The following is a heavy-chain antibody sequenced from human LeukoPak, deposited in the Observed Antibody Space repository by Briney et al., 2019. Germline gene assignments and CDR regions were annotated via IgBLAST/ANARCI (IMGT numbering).Heavy chain of an antibody. Sequence: PWASVKVSCKASGGTFSSYAISWVRQAPGQGLEWMGGIIPIFGTANYAQKFQGRVTITADESTSTAYMELSSLRSEDTAVYYCARDVSPPGHASIVPAYAFDIWGQGTMVTVSS. CDR3: ARDVSPPGHASIVPAYAFDI. CDR1: GGTFSSYA. J-gene: IGHJ3*02. CDR2: IIPIFGTA. D-gene: IGHD2-2*01. V-gene: IGHV1-69*13.